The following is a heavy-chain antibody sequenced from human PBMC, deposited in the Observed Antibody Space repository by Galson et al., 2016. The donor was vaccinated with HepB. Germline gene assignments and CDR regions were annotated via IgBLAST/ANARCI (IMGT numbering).Heavy chain of an antibody. CDR1: GYTFTLYG. J-gene: IGHJ4*02. V-gene: IGHV1-18*01. Sequence: SVKVSCKASGYTFTLYGISWVRQAPGQGLEWMGWISAYSGNPNYAQKFQGRVTMTTDTSTSTAYMEVRSLRSDDTAEYYCARTMEVVVVPAARQDFDYWGRGTLVTVSS. D-gene: IGHD2-2*01. CDR3: ARTMEVVVVPAARQDFDY. CDR2: ISAYSGNP.